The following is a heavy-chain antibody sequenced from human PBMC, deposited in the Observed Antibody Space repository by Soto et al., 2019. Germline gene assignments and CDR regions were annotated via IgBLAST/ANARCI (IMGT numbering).Heavy chain of an antibody. CDR2: ISYDGSNK. J-gene: IGHJ4*02. CDR3: AKSRSVWFGESDFDY. D-gene: IGHD3-10*01. V-gene: IGHV3-30*18. CDR1: GFTFSSYG. Sequence: QVQLVESGGGVVQPGRSLRLSCAASGFTFSSYGMHWVRQAPGKGLEWVAVISYDGSNKYYADSVKGRFTISRDNSKNTLYLQMNILRAEDTAVYYCAKSRSVWFGESDFDYWGQGTLVTVSS.